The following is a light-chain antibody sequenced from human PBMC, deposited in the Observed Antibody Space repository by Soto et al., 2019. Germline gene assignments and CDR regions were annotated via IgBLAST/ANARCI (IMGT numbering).Light chain of an antibody. CDR1: QSVSIH. V-gene: IGKV3-15*01. J-gene: IGKJ5*01. Sequence: MTQSPGTLSVSLGERATLSCRASQSVSIHLAWYQQKPGQAPRLLIYDTSTRATGIPARFSGSGSGTEFTLTISSLQSEDFAVYYCQQYSNGPPITCGQGT. CDR3: QQYSNGPPIT. CDR2: DTS.